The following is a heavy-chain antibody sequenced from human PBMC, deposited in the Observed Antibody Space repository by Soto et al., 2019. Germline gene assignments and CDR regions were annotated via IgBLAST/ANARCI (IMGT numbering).Heavy chain of an antibody. CDR1: GYSFTSYW. V-gene: IGHV5-10-1*01. CDR2: IDPSDSYT. Sequence: PGESLKISCKGSGYSFTSYWISWVRQMPGKGLEWMGRIDPSDSYTNYSPSFQGHVTISADKSISTAYLQWSSLKASDTAMYYCARQGYSGYDWRPDDPWGQGTLVTVSS. D-gene: IGHD5-12*01. CDR3: ARQGYSGYDWRPDDP. J-gene: IGHJ5*02.